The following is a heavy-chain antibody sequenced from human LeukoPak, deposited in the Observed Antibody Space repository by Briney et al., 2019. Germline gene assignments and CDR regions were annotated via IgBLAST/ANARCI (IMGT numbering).Heavy chain of an antibody. J-gene: IGHJ4*02. Sequence: GGSLRLSCAASGFTFSNYNMNWVRQAPGKGLEWVSYITSGSGTIYYADSVKGRFTISRDNAKNSLYLQMNSLRAEDTAVYYCASTPLTGTYSSGWYRVVNFDYWGQGTLVTVSS. CDR1: GFTFSNYN. CDR2: ITSGSGTI. CDR3: ASTPLTGTYSSGWYRVVNFDY. V-gene: IGHV3-48*01. D-gene: IGHD6-19*01.